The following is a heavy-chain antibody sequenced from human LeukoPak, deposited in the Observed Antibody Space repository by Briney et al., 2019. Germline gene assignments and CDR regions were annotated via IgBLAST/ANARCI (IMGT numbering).Heavy chain of an antibody. D-gene: IGHD3-10*01. CDR2: IYYSGST. J-gene: IGHJ5*02. CDR3: ARGLWFGGRFDP. V-gene: IGHV4-59*08. CDR1: GGSISSYY. Sequence: SETLSLTCTVSGGSISSYYWSWIRQPPGKGLEWIGYIYYSGSTNYNSSLKSRVTISVDTSKNQFSLKLSSVTAADTAVYYCARGLWFGGRFDPWGQGTLVTVSS.